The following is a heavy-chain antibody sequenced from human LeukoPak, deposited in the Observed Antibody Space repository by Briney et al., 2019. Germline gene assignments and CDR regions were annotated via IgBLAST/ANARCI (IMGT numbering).Heavy chain of an antibody. J-gene: IGHJ4*02. CDR1: GASITSYY. CDR3: ARGLRYDSSGYYLDY. V-gene: IGHV4-59*12. D-gene: IGHD3-22*01. CDR2: IYHTGNI. Sequence: PSETLSLTCAVSGASITSYYWTWIRQPPGKGLEWIGYIYHTGNIKYNPSLNSRVTISIDTSKNQFSLKLSSVTAADTAVYYCARGLRYDSSGYYLDYWGQGTLVTVSS.